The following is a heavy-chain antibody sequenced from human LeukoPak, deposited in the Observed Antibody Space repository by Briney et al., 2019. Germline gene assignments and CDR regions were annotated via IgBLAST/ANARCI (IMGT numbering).Heavy chain of an antibody. Sequence: SETLSLTCTVSGGSISSSSYHWGWIRQPPGKGLEWIGSIYYSGSTYYNPSLKSRVTISVDTSKNQFSLKLSSVTAADTAVYYCARGAYPSIAAAGTSRNYYYYGMDVWGQGTTVTVSS. V-gene: IGHV4-39*01. J-gene: IGHJ6*02. CDR3: ARGAYPSIAAAGTSRNYYYYGMDV. CDR1: GGSISSSSYH. CDR2: IYYSGST. D-gene: IGHD6-13*01.